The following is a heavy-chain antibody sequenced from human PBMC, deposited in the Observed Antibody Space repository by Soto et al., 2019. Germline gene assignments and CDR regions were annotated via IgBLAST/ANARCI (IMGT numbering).Heavy chain of an antibody. J-gene: IGHJ5*02. CDR2: INHSGST. Sequence: SETLSLTCAVYGGSFSGYYWSWIRQPPGKGLEWIGEINHSGSTNYNPSLKSRVTISVDTSKNQFSLKLSSVTAADTAVYYCARGFYPRSCWFDPRGQRTLVTVSS. CDR3: ARGFYPRSCWFDP. V-gene: IGHV4-34*01. CDR1: GGSFSGYY. D-gene: IGHD3-10*01.